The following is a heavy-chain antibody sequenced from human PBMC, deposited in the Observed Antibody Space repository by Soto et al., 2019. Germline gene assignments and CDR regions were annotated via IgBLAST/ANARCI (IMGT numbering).Heavy chain of an antibody. Sequence: QLQLQESGPGLVKPSETLSLTCTVSGGSISSSSYYWGWIRQPPGKGLEWIGSIYYSGSTYYNPSLKSRVTISVDTSKNQFSLKLSSVTAADTAVYYCARHIWFGELGDWGQGTLVTVSS. CDR1: GGSISSSSYY. D-gene: IGHD3-10*01. V-gene: IGHV4-39*01. CDR2: IYYSGST. CDR3: ARHIWFGELGD. J-gene: IGHJ4*02.